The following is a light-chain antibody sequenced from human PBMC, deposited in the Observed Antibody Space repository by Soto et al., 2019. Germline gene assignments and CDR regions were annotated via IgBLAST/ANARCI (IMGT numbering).Light chain of an antibody. J-gene: IGLJ1*01. CDR3: ISYTGFDTYV. V-gene: IGLV2-14*03. CDR1: STDIGAYKF. CDR2: DVT. Sequence: QSVLTQPASVSASPGQSITISCTGTSTDIGAYKFVSWYQQHPGKAPKLMIYDVTSRPSGVSNRFSGSKSGNTASLIISGLPAEAEGDYYCISYTGFDTYVFGTGTKLTVL.